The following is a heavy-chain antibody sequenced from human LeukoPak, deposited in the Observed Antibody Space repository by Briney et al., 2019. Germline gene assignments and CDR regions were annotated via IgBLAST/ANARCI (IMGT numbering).Heavy chain of an antibody. Sequence: ASVKVSCKASGYTFTGYYMHWVRQAPGQGLEWMGGIIPIFGTANYAQKFQGRVTITADESTSTAYMELSSLRSEDTAVYYCAREQSSSSWYNWFDPWGQGTLVTVSS. CDR3: AREQSSSSWYNWFDP. CDR2: IIPIFGTA. V-gene: IGHV1-69*13. D-gene: IGHD6-13*01. J-gene: IGHJ5*02. CDR1: GYTFTGYY.